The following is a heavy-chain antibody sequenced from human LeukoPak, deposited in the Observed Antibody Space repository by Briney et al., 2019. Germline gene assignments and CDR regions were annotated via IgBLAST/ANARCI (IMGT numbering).Heavy chain of an antibody. V-gene: IGHV5-10-1*01. J-gene: IGHJ4*02. Sequence: GVSLKISCQGSGYSFTSYWISWVRQMPGKGLEWMGRIDPSDSYTNYSPSFQGHITISADKSISTAYLQWSSLKASDTAMYYCARHDILTGYPLWGQGTLVTVSS. CDR1: GYSFTSYW. D-gene: IGHD3-9*01. CDR3: ARHDILTGYPL. CDR2: IDPSDSYT.